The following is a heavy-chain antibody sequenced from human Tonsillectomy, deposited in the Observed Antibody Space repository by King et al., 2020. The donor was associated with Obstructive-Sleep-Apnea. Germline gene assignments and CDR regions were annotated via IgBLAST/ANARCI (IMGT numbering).Heavy chain of an antibody. J-gene: IGHJ4*02. CDR3: ARVDYDSSGYAFDC. D-gene: IGHD3-22*01. V-gene: IGHV5-51*01. CDR1: GYRFTNYW. Sequence: QLVQSGAEVKKPGDSLKISCQVPGYRFTNYWIGWVRQMPGKGLEWVGIIYPGNSDTIYGPSFQGQVTISADNSISTAYLQWDSLKASDTAMYYCARVDYDSSGYAFDCWGQGALVTVSS. CDR2: IYPGNSDT.